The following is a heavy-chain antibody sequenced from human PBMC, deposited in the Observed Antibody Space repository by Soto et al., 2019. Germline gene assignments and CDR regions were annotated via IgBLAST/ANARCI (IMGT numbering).Heavy chain of an antibody. J-gene: IGHJ6*03. CDR2: IIPILGIA. CDR1: GGTFSSYT. Sequence: QVQLVQSGAEVKKPGSSVKVSCKASGGTFSSYTISWVRQAPGQGLEWMGRIIPILGIANYAQKFKGRVTIPADKPTSTAYLELSRLRSEDTAVYYCARDTAGRAWGSYYMNVWGKGTTVTVPS. D-gene: IGHD3-16*01. V-gene: IGHV1-69*08. CDR3: ARDTAGRAWGSYYMNV.